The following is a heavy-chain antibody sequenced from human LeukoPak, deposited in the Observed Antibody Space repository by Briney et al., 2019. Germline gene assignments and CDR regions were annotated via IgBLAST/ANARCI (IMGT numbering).Heavy chain of an antibody. V-gene: IGHV3-7*03. D-gene: IGHD6-6*01. CDR2: INSDGSEG. J-gene: IGHJ3*01. CDR1: GFTFSGFW. CDR3: ARSSYSSSSSV. Sequence: GGSLRLSCAVSGFTFSGFWMSWSRQAPGKGLEWVASINSDGSEGYYADVVKGRFTISRDNAKNSLYLQINSLRAEDTAVYYRARSSYSSSSSVWGQGTMVTVSS.